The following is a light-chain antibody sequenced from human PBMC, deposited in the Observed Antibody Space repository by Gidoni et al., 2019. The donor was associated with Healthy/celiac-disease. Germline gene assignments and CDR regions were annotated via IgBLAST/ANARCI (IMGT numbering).Light chain of an antibody. CDR3: CSYAGSSTPVV. V-gene: IGLV2-23*02. J-gene: IGLJ2*01. Sequence: QSALTQPAYVSGSPGQSITISCTGTSSDVGSYNLVSWYQQHPCKAPKLMIYEVSKWPSGVSNRFSGSKSGNTASLTISGLQAEDEADYYCCSYAGSSTPVVFGGGTKLTVL. CDR2: EVS. CDR1: SSDVGSYNL.